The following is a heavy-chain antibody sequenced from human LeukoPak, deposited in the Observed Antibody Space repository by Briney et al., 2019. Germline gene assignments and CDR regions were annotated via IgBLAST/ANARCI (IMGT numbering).Heavy chain of an antibody. J-gene: IGHJ4*02. V-gene: IGHV3-23*01. CDR2: ISGGGGST. Sequence: GGSLRLSCAASGFTFTSYSMNWVRQAPGKGLEWVSTISGGGGSTYYADSVKGRFTISRDNAKNTLYLQMNSLRAEDTAIYYCMTAAGYNFGQYWGQGTLVTVSS. CDR3: MTAAGYNFGQY. D-gene: IGHD5-18*01. CDR1: GFTFTSYS.